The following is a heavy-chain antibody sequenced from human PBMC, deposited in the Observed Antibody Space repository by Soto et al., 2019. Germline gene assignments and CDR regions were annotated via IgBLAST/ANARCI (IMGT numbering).Heavy chain of an antibody. Sequence: SETLSLTCTVSGDSISSYYWSWIRQPPGKGLEWIGYIYYSGSTNYNPSLKSRVTISVDTSKNQFSLKLSSVTAADTAVYYCARQTKPRTCSYFYDSSGYSPDWGQGTLVTASS. V-gene: IGHV4-59*08. CDR1: GDSISSYY. CDR2: IYYSGST. J-gene: IGHJ4*02. D-gene: IGHD3-22*01. CDR3: ARQTKPRTCSYFYDSSGYSPD.